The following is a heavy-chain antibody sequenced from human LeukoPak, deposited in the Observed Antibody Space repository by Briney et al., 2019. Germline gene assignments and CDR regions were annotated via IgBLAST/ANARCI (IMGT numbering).Heavy chain of an antibody. CDR3: ASGGHYCSGGSCHTNWFDP. J-gene: IGHJ5*02. Sequence: ASVKVSFKASGGTFSSYAISWVRPAPGQGLEWMGGLIPIFGTANYAQKFQGRVTITTDESTSTAYMELSSLRSEDTAVYYCASGGHYCSGGSCHTNWFDPWGQGTLVTVSS. CDR1: GGTFSSYA. CDR2: LIPIFGTA. V-gene: IGHV1-69*05. D-gene: IGHD2-15*01.